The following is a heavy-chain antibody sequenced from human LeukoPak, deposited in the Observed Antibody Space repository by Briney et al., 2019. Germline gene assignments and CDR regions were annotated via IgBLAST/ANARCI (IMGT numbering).Heavy chain of an antibody. CDR2: INWNGGST. CDR1: GFTFDDYG. Sequence: GGSLRLSCAASGFTFDDYGMSWVRQAPGKGLEWVSGINWNGGSTGYADSVKGRFTISRDNAKNSLYLQMNSLRDEDTAVYSCARAHTIFWEFDAFDIWGRGTKVTVSS. J-gene: IGHJ3*02. D-gene: IGHD3-9*01. V-gene: IGHV3-20*04. CDR3: ARAHTIFWEFDAFDI.